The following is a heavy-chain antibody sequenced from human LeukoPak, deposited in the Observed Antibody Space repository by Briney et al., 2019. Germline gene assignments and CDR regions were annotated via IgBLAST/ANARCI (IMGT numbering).Heavy chain of an antibody. V-gene: IGHV3-21*01. Sequence: GGSLRLSCAASGFTFSSYSMKWVRQAPGKGREGVSSISSSSSYIYYADSVKGRFTISRDNAKNSLYLQMNSLRAEDTAVYYCARVSVGATREVDYWGQGTLVTVSS. CDR3: ARVSVGATREVDY. D-gene: IGHD1-26*01. CDR1: GFTFSSYS. J-gene: IGHJ4*02. CDR2: ISSSSSYI.